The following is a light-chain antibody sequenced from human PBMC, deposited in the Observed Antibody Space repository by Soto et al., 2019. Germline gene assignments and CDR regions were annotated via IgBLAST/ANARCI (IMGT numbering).Light chain of an antibody. CDR3: GQFVSSPPRT. J-gene: IGKJ1*01. Sequence: EIALTQSPDTLSLSPGERATLSCLASQSISRYLAWYQQKPGQAPRLLIYGASSRATGIPDRFSGSGSGTDFILTISRLEPEDFALYYCGQFVSSPPRTFGQGTKVDIK. CDR2: GAS. V-gene: IGKV3-20*01. CDR1: QSISRY.